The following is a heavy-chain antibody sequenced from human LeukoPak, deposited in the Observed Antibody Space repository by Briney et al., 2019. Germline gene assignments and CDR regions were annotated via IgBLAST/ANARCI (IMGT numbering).Heavy chain of an antibody. CDR3: ARTRSGGPYYYYYMDV. D-gene: IGHD2-15*01. Sequence: ASVKVSCKASGGTFTSYGISWVRQAPGQGLEWMGWISAYNGNTNYAQKLQGRVTMTTDTSTSTAYMELRSLRSDDTAVYYCARTRSGGPYYYYYMDVWGKGTTVTVSS. CDR2: ISAYNGNT. J-gene: IGHJ6*03. V-gene: IGHV1-18*01. CDR1: GGTFTSYG.